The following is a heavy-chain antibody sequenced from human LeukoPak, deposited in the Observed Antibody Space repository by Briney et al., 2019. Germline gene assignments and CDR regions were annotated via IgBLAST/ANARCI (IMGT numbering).Heavy chain of an antibody. J-gene: IGHJ4*02. CDR1: GFTFSSYG. D-gene: IGHD4-17*01. CDR2: ISYDGSNK. V-gene: IGHV3-30*18. CDR3: AKSTTVTQRGYFDY. Sequence: PGRSLRLSCAASGFTFSSYGMHWVRHAPAKGLELVAIISYDGSNKYYADSVKGRFTISRDNSKNTLYLQMNSLRAEDTAVYYCAKSTTVTQRGYFDYWGQGTLVTVSS.